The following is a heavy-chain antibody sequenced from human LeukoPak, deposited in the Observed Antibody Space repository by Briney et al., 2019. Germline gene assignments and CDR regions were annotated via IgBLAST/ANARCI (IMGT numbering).Heavy chain of an antibody. V-gene: IGHV3-7*01. CDR1: GFTLSTCW. J-gene: IGHJ3*01. D-gene: IGHD3-3*01. CDR2: IKHDGSQK. Sequence: PGGSLRLSCAASGFTLSTCWMVWVRQAPGKGGEWVANIKHDGSQKYYVDSVKGRFTISRDNAKNSLDLQMNRLRAEDTAVYFCARRNSVRFLEWSPHHDAFDLWGQGTMVTVSS. CDR3: ARRNSVRFLEWSPHHDAFDL.